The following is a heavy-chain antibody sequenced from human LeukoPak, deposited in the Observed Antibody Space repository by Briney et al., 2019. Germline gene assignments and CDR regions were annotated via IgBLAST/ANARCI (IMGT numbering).Heavy chain of an antibody. J-gene: IGHJ5*02. CDR1: GDSIISSNYY. CDR2: IYYSGST. V-gene: IGHV4-39*01. Sequence: PSETLSLTCTVSGDSIISSNYYWVWIRQPPGKGLEWIGTIYYSGSTFYSPSLKSRITISVDTSKNQFSLKLSSVTAADTAVYYCARLLVPGWFVPWGQGTLVTVSS. D-gene: IGHD2-2*01. CDR3: ARLLVPGWFVP.